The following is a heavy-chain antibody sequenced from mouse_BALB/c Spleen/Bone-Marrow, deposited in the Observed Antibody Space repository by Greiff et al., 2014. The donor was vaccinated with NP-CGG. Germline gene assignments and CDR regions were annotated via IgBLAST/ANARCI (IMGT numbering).Heavy chain of an antibody. CDR1: GYTFTEYI. Sequence: VMLVESGAGLVKPGASVKLSCKASGYTFTEYIIHWVKQRSGQGLEWIGWFYPGSGSIKYNEKFKDKATLTADKSSSTVYMELSRLTSEDSAVYFCARHKSYGNYLYFDVWGAGTTVTVSS. V-gene: IGHV1-62-2*01. CDR2: FYPGSGSI. D-gene: IGHD2-10*02. J-gene: IGHJ1*01. CDR3: ARHKSYGNYLYFDV.